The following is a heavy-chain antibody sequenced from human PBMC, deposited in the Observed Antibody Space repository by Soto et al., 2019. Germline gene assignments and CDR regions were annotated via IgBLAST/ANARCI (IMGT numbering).Heavy chain of an antibody. CDR2: ISWNSGSI. Sequence: EVQLVESGGGLVQPGRSLRLSCAASGFTFDDYAMHWVRQAPGKGLEWVSGISWNSGSIGYADSVKGRFTISRDNAKNSLYLQMSSLRAEDTALYYCAKDVGQQLDEQLFDYWGQGTLVTVSS. CDR3: AKDVGQQLDEQLFDY. CDR1: GFTFDDYA. D-gene: IGHD6-13*01. J-gene: IGHJ4*02. V-gene: IGHV3-9*01.